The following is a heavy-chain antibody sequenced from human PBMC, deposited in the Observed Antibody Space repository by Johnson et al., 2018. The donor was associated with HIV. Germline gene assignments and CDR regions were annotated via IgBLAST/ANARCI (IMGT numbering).Heavy chain of an antibody. CDR2: VYSGGST. CDR3: ARTKVYSSGRDDAFDI. Sequence: VQLVESGGGVVRPGGSLRLSCAASGFTLDDYAMAWVRRAPGQGLEVVSVVYSGGSTYYADSVKCRFTISRDNSKNTLNLRMSGLRFEDTAGYYRARTKVYSSGRDDAFDIWGQGTMVTVSS. V-gene: IGHV3-66*02. J-gene: IGHJ3*02. D-gene: IGHD6-25*01. CDR1: GFTLDDYA.